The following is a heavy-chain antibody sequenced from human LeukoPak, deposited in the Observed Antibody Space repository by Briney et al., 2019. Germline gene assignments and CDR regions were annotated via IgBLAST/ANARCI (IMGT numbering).Heavy chain of an antibody. Sequence: SETLSLTCTVSGGSISSHYWSWIRQPPGKGLEWIGYIYYSGSTNYNPSLKSRVTISVDTSKNQFSLKLSSVTAADTAVYYCASYLSHYYYDSSGYYSWYAFDIWGQGTMVTVSS. J-gene: IGHJ3*02. CDR1: GGSISSHY. CDR3: ASYLSHYYYDSSGYYSWYAFDI. CDR2: IYYSGST. D-gene: IGHD3-22*01. V-gene: IGHV4-59*11.